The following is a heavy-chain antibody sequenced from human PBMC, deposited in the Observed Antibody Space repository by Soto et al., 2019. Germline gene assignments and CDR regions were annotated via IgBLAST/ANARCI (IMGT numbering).Heavy chain of an antibody. Sequence: QVQFVQSGAEVKKPWASVRLSCKPSGYTLPNYSIQWVRQAAGQGLQWLGWINPGSGYTEYSQRFKGRVTLSRDNSASTFYMDLTSLTSEDTAVYFCTRDLNGGNPFDYWGQGTLVTVSS. CDR3: TRDLNGGNPFDY. V-gene: IGHV1-3*01. CDR2: INPGSGYT. J-gene: IGHJ4*02. D-gene: IGHD2-8*01. CDR1: GYTLPNYS.